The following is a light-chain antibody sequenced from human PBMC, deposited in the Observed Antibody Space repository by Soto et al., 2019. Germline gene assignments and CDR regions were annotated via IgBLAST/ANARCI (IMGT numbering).Light chain of an antibody. CDR2: AAS. J-gene: IGKJ1*01. Sequence: QMTQCACSLIAVVGDRVTITCRASQGIREDVGWYQQRQGEAPERLIYAASTLQPGVPSRFSASGSVTDFTLTLSSLQPEDFATYYCLQHNTHPRTFGQGTKV. CDR3: LQHNTHPRT. CDR1: QGIRED. V-gene: IGKV1-17*01.